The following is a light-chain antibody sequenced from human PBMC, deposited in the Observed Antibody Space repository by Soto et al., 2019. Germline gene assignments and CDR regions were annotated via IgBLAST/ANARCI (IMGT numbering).Light chain of an antibody. CDR1: RDISVY. J-gene: IGKJ2*01. CDR2: DAS. V-gene: IGKV1-33*01. CDR3: QQYDNLPPYT. Sequence: DIQMTQSPSSLSASVGDRVTITCQASRDISVYLNWYQQKPGKPPKLLVFDASNLHTGVPSRFIGSGSGTHFTFTISSLQPEDIATYYCQQYDNLPPYTFGQETKLEIQ.